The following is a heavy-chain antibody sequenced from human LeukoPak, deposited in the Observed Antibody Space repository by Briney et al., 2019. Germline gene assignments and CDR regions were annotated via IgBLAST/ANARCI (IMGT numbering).Heavy chain of an antibody. CDR1: GFTFSSYE. Sequence: TGGSLRLSCAASGFTFSSYEMNWVRQAPGKGLEWVSSISSSSSYIYYADSVKGRFTISRDNAKNSLYLQMNSLRAEDTAVYYCARESTDSSGYYSAAVDYWGQGTLVTVSS. CDR2: ISSSSSYI. V-gene: IGHV3-21*01. J-gene: IGHJ4*02. D-gene: IGHD3-22*01. CDR3: ARESTDSSGYYSAAVDY.